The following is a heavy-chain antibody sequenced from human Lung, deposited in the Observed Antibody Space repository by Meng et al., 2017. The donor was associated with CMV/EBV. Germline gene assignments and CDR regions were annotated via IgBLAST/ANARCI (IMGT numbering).Heavy chain of an antibody. D-gene: IGHD6-13*01. CDR1: GFTFSSDS. CDR2: ISSSSSYI. CDR3: ARAAAAAGPHYNWFDP. Sequence: GFTFSSDSMNWVRQAPGKGLEWVSSISSSSSYIYYADSVKGRFTISRDNAKNSLYPQMNSLRAEDTAVYYCARAAAAAGPHYNWFDPWGQGTLVTVSS. J-gene: IGHJ5*02. V-gene: IGHV3-21*01.